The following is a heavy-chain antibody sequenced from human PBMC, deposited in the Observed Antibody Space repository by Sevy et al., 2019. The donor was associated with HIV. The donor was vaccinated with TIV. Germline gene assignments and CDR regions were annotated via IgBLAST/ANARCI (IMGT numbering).Heavy chain of an antibody. Sequence: ASVKVSCKASGYTFTGYYMHWVRQAPGQGLEWMGWINPNSGGTNYAQKFQGRVTMTRDTSISTAYMELSRLRSDDTAVYYCARAFYSSSWSGTDAFDIWGQGTMVTVSS. CDR3: ARAFYSSSWSGTDAFDI. J-gene: IGHJ3*02. D-gene: IGHD6-13*01. CDR2: INPNSGGT. V-gene: IGHV1-2*02. CDR1: GYTFTGYY.